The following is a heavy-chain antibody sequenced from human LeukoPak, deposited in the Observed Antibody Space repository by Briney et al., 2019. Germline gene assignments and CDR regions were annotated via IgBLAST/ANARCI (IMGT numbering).Heavy chain of an antibody. V-gene: IGHV3-11*01. D-gene: IGHD5-24*01. CDR3: ARDPQRDGYHAFDI. Sequence: GGSLRLSCAASGFTFSDYYMSWIRQAPGKGLEWVSYISSSGSTIYYADSVKGRFTISRDNAKNSLYLQMNSLRAEDTAVYYCARDPQRDGYHAFDIWGQGTMVTVSS. CDR1: GFTFSDYY. J-gene: IGHJ3*02. CDR2: ISSSGSTI.